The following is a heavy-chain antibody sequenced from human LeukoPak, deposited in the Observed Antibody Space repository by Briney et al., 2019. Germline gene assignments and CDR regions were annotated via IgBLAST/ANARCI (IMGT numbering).Heavy chain of an antibody. J-gene: IGHJ4*02. CDR1: GFTFSSYA. D-gene: IGHD3-3*01. CDR3: ATKLMPSDYAFWSGYYH. V-gene: IGHV3-23*01. CDR2: ISGSGGST. Sequence: GGSLRLSCAASGFTFSSYAMSWVRQAPGKGLEWVSAISGSGGSTYYADSVKGRFTISRDNSKNTLYLQMNSLRAEDTAVYYCATKLMPSDYAFWSGYYHWGQGTLVTVSS.